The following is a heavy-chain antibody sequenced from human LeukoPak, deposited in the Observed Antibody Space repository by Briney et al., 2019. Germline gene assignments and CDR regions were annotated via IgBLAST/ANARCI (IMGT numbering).Heavy chain of an antibody. D-gene: IGHD3-22*01. CDR2: IYTSGST. Sequence: SQTLSLTCTVSGGSISSGSYYWSWIRQPARKGLEWIGRIYTSGSTNYNPSLKSRVTISVDTSKNQFSLKLSSVTAADTAVYYCARGDYDSSGYYSDAFDIWGQGTMVTVSS. J-gene: IGHJ3*02. CDR1: GGSISSGSYY. V-gene: IGHV4-61*02. CDR3: ARGDYDSSGYYSDAFDI.